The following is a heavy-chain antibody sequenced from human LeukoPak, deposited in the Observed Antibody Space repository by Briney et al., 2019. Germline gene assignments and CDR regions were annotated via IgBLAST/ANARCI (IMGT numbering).Heavy chain of an antibody. CDR2: INHSGST. J-gene: IGHJ3*02. Sequence: PSETLSLTCAVSGGSFSCYYWSWIRQPPGKGLEWIGEINHSGSTNYNPSLKSRVTISVDTSKNQFSLKLSSVTDADTAVYYCARERGSYAGDAFDIWGQGTMVTVSS. V-gene: IGHV4-34*01. CDR1: GGSFSCYY. CDR3: ARERGSYAGDAFDI. D-gene: IGHD1-26*01.